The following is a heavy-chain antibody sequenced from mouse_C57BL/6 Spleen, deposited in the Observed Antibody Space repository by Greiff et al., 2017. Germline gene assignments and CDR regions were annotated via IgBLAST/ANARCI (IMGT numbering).Heavy chain of an antibody. CDR3: ARPQPGYYWYFDV. V-gene: IGHV1-55*01. Sequence: VKLQQPGAELVKPGASVKMSCKASGYTFTSYWITWVKQRPGQGLEWIGDIYPGSGSTNYNEKFKSKATLTVDTSSSTAYMQLSSLTSEDSAVYYCARPQPGYYWYFDVWGTGTTVTVSS. CDR1: GYTFTSYW. J-gene: IGHJ1*03. D-gene: IGHD3-1*01. CDR2: IYPGSGST.